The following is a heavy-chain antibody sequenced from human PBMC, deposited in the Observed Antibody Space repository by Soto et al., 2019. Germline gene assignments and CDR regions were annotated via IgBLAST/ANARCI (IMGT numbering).Heavy chain of an antibody. CDR3: ARQYTTLTSSLADFHL. Sequence: QLQLQESGPGLVKPSETLSLTCTVSGGSISSSASYWGWIRQPPGKGLEWIGSIYYSGSTFYNPSLRSRVTISVDTSKKQFSLKLSSVTAADTAIYYCARQYTTLTSSLADFHLWGQGTLVTVSS. J-gene: IGHJ1*01. CDR2: IYYSGST. CDR1: GGSISSSASY. D-gene: IGHD6-13*01. V-gene: IGHV4-39*01.